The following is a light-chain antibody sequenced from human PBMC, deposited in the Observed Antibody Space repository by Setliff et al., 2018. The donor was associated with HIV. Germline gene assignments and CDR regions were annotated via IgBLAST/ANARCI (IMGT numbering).Light chain of an antibody. CDR3: ASYAGSDSWI. V-gene: IGLV2-23*02. Sequence: QSVLTQPASVSGSPGQSITISCTGSSSDVSDYDSVSWYQHHPGEVPKLMIYDVTKRPSGVSNRFSASKSGNTASLTISGLQAVDEADYYCASYAGSDSWIFGGGTKVTVL. CDR2: DVT. J-gene: IGLJ2*01. CDR1: SSDVSDYDS.